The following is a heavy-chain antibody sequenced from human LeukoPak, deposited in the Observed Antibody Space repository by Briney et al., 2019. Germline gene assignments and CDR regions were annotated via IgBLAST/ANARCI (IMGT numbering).Heavy chain of an antibody. D-gene: IGHD3-22*01. Sequence: GGSLRLSCAASGFTFSCYRMKWVRQAPGKGLDWVSSISSGSGYIYYADSVKGRFTISRDNAKNSLYLQMNSLRAEDTALYYCARVTASSGFHWGQGTLVTVPP. J-gene: IGHJ4*02. CDR1: GFTFSCYR. CDR3: ARVTASSGFH. CDR2: ISSGSGYI. V-gene: IGHV3-21*01.